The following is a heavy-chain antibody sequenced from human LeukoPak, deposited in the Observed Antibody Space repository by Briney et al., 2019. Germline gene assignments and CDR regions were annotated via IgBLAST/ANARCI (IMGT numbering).Heavy chain of an antibody. CDR2: ISYSGST. Sequence: SETLSLTCAVSGGSIISNSYYWSWIRQPPGKGLEWIGYISYSGSTNFNPSLKSRVTISVDTSKNQFSLKLSSVTAADTAVYYCAREGTAGTNLNWFDRWGQGTLVTVSS. D-gene: IGHD1-1*01. CDR1: GGSIISNSYY. V-gene: IGHV4-61*01. CDR3: AREGTAGTNLNWFDR. J-gene: IGHJ5*02.